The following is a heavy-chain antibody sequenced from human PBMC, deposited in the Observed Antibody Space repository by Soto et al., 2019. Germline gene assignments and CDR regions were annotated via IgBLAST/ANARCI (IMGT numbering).Heavy chain of an antibody. V-gene: IGHV1-18*01. CDR3: ARGRTWGARDFDY. J-gene: IGHJ4*02. CDR2: ISAYNGHA. Sequence: QVHLVQSGGEVKRPGASVRVSCKASGYTFNTYGISWVRQAPGQGLEWMGWISAYNGHADYAQKFRVRVTMTTDTSTNTVSMELRGLRSDDTAVYYCARGRTWGARDFDYWGQGTLVTVSS. CDR1: GYTFNTYG. D-gene: IGHD3-16*01.